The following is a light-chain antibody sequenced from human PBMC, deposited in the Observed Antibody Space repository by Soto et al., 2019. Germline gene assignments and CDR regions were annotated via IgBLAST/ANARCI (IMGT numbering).Light chain of an antibody. CDR1: SSNIGGNS. CDR3: GSWDSSLSAYV. V-gene: IGLV1-51*01. CDR2: DDN. Sequence: QSVMTQPPSVSAAPGQKVTISCSGSSSNIGGNSVSWYQQLPGTAPKLVIYDDNKRPSGIPDRFSGSKSGTSATLGITGFHTGDEADYYCGSWDSSLSAYVFGTGTKLTVL. J-gene: IGLJ1*01.